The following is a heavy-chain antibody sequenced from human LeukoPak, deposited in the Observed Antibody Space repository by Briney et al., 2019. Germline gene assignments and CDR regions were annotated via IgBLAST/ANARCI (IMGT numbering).Heavy chain of an antibody. J-gene: IGHJ3*02. D-gene: IGHD6-19*01. Sequence: GGSLRLSCAASGFTFSSYGMHWVRQAPGKGLEWVAVISYDGSNKYYADSVKGRFTISRDNSKNTLYLQMNSLRAEDTAVYYCANTPSSQWLVRDAFDIWGQGTMVTVSS. V-gene: IGHV3-30*18. CDR2: ISYDGSNK. CDR1: GFTFSSYG. CDR3: ANTPSSQWLVRDAFDI.